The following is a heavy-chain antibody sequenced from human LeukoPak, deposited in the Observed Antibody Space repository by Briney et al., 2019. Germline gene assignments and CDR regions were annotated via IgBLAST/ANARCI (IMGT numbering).Heavy chain of an antibody. D-gene: IGHD3-10*01. Sequence: SETLSFTCTVSGVSIADYYWSWIRQPPGKGLEWIAYIYYSGTTIYNPSLKSRVTISIDTPNQQFSLSLTSVTAADTALYFCARHPRWPRYGSGNNWFDTWGQGTLVTVSS. CDR2: IYYSGTT. V-gene: IGHV4-59*08. CDR1: GVSIADYY. J-gene: IGHJ5*02. CDR3: ARHPRWPRYGSGNNWFDT.